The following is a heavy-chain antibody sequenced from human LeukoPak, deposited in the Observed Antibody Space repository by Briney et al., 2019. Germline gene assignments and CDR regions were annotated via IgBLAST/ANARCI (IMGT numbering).Heavy chain of an antibody. CDR3: ALSSRRSYYDSSGYSFDI. CDR1: GSSFGAYS. J-gene: IGHJ3*02. V-gene: IGHV3-53*01. D-gene: IGHD3-22*01. Sequence: GGSLRLSCVASGSSFGAYSLNWVRQAPGKGLEWVSVIYSGGSTYYADSVKGRFTISRDNSKNTLYLQMNSLRAEDTAVYYCALSSRRSYYDSSGYSFDIWGQGTMVTVSS. CDR2: IYSGGST.